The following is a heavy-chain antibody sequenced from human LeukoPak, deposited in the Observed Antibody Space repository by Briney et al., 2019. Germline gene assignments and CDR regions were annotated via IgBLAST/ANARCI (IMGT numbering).Heavy chain of an antibody. J-gene: IGHJ5*02. V-gene: IGHV4-39*07. CDR3: AREIGHYDILTGYLRCNWFDP. Sequence: PSETLSLTCTVSGGSISSSSYYWGWIRQPPGKGLEWIGSIYYSGSTYYNPSLKSRVTISVDTSKNQFSLKLSSVTAADTAVYYCAREIGHYDILTGYLRCNWFDPWGQGTLVTVSS. CDR1: GGSISSSSYY. D-gene: IGHD3-9*01. CDR2: IYYSGST.